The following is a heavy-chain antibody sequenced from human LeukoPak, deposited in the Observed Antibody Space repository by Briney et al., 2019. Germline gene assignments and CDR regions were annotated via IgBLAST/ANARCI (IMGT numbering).Heavy chain of an antibody. CDR3: ATSSSWAYYFDY. J-gene: IGHJ4*02. Sequence: ASVKVSCKASGYTFTGYYMHWVRPAPGQGLEWMGWINPKSGGTNYAQKFQGRVTMTRDTSISTAYMELSRLRSDDTAVYYCATSSSWAYYFDYWGQGTLVTVSS. CDR1: GYTFTGYY. CDR2: INPKSGGT. V-gene: IGHV1-2*02. D-gene: IGHD6-13*01.